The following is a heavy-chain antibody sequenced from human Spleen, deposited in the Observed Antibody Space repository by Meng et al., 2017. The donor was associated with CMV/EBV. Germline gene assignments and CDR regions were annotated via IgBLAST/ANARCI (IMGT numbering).Heavy chain of an antibody. CDR2: IKQDGSER. D-gene: IGHD2/OR15-2a*01. Sequence: GGSLRLSCSASGFTFYRYWMSWVRQAPGKGLEWVANIKQDGSERYYVDSVKGRFTISRDNAKNSLYLEMNSLGADDTAIYYCARAFLDYWGQGTLVTVSS. J-gene: IGHJ4*02. CDR3: ARAFLDY. CDR1: GFTFYRYW. V-gene: IGHV3-7*01.